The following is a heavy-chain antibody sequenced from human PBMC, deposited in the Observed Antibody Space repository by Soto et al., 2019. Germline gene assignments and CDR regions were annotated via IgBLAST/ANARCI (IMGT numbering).Heavy chain of an antibody. J-gene: IGHJ4*02. Sequence: GASVKVSCKVSGYTLTELSMHWVRQAPGKGLEWMGGFDPEDGETIYAQKFQGRVTMTEDTSTDTAYMELSSLKSEDTAVYYCAIYSTYYYDSSGSDYFDYWGQGTLVTVSS. CDR3: AIYSTYYYDSSGSDYFDY. CDR1: GYTLTELS. D-gene: IGHD3-22*01. V-gene: IGHV1-24*01. CDR2: FDPEDGET.